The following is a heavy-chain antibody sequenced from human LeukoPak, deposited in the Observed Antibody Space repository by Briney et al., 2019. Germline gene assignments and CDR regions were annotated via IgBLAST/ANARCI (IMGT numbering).Heavy chain of an antibody. D-gene: IGHD6-13*01. J-gene: IGHJ4*02. Sequence: PSETLSLNCTVSGGSISSYYWSWVRQPPGKGLEWIGYIYYSGSTNYIPSLKSRVTISVDTSKNQFSLKLSSVTAADTAVYYCARVAYSSSWYYFDYWGQGTLVTVSS. CDR1: GGSISSYY. V-gene: IGHV4-59*01. CDR2: IYYSGST. CDR3: ARVAYSSSWYYFDY.